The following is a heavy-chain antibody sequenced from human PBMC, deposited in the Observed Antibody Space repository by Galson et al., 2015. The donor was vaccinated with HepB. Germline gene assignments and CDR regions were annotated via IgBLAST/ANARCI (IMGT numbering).Heavy chain of an antibody. D-gene: IGHD6-13*01. J-gene: IGHJ4*02. CDR3: ARGPGIAAAGTDY. CDR2: IYSGGST. CDR1: GFTVSSNY. V-gene: IGHV3-66*01. Sequence: SLRLSCAASGFTVSSNYMSWVRQAPGKGLEWVSVIYSGGSTYYADSVKGRFTISRDNSKNTLYLQMNSLRAEDTAVYYCARGPGIAAAGTDYWGQGTLVTVSS.